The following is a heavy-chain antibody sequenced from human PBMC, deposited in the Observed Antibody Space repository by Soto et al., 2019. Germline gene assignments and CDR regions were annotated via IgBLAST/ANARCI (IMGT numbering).Heavy chain of an antibody. CDR3: ARDSSTAAGFDY. CDR1: GFTVSNNY. J-gene: IGHJ4*02. CDR2: IYSGGPT. D-gene: IGHD6-13*01. Sequence: PGGSLRLSCAASGFTVSNNYMSWVRQAPGKGLEWVSVIYSGGPTYYADSVQGRFTISRDTSKNMLYLQMNSLRAEDTAVYYRARDSSTAAGFDYWGQGTLVTVSS. V-gene: IGHV3-53*01.